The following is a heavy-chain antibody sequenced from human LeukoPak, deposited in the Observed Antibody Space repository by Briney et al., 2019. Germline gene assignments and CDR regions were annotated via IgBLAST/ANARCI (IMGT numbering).Heavy chain of an antibody. CDR3: ARGLQGFDP. V-gene: IGHV3-53*04. J-gene: IGHJ5*02. CDR2: IYSRGNI. CDR1: GFTVSSNY. Sequence: SGGSLRLSCAASGFTVSSNYMSWVRQAPGKGLEWVSVIYSRGNIYYADSVKGRFTISRHNSKNTLYLQMNSLRPEDTAVYYCARGLQGFDPWGQGTLVTVSS.